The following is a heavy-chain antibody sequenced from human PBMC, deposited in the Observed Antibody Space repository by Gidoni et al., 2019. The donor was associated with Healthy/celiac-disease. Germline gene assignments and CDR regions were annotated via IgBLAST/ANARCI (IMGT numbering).Heavy chain of an antibody. V-gene: IGHV1-69*04. CDR2: IIPILGIA. CDR1: GGTFSSYA. J-gene: IGHJ4*02. CDR3: GIAAAGHGDY. D-gene: IGHD6-13*01. Sequence: QVQLVQSGAAVKKPGSSVKVSCKASGGTFSSYAISWVRQAPGQGLEWMGRIIPILGIANYAQKFQGRVTITADKSTSTAYMELSSLRSEDTAVYYCGIAAAGHGDYWGQGTLVTVSS.